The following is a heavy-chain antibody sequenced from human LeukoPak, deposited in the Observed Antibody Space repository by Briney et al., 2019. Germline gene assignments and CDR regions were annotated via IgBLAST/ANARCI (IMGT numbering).Heavy chain of an antibody. Sequence: SVKVSCKASGDTFSSYAISWVRQAPGQGREWMGRIIPIFGIANYAQKFQGRVTITADKSTSTAYMELSSLRSEDTAVYYCAREVGGYFQYNWFDPWGQGTLVTVSS. CDR2: IIPIFGIA. D-gene: IGHD2-21*01. J-gene: IGHJ5*02. CDR1: GDTFSSYA. V-gene: IGHV1-69*04. CDR3: AREVGGYFQYNWFDP.